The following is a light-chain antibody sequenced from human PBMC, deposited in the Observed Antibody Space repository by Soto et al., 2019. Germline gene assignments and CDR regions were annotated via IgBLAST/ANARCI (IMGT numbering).Light chain of an antibody. Sequence: NRTSSDVGGYNYVSWYQQHPGKAPRLMIYDVTNRPSGVSDRFSGSKSGNTASLTISGLQAEDEADYYCSSYRRGSTYASGTGSEVPLL. CDR3: SSYRRGSTYA. CDR1: SSDVGGYNY. CDR2: DVT. V-gene: IGLV2-14*03. J-gene: IGLJ1*01.